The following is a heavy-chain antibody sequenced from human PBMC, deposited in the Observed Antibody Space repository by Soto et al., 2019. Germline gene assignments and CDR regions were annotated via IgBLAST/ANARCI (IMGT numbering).Heavy chain of an antibody. D-gene: IGHD6-13*01. CDR3: AKETRIAAAGSRHFQH. Sequence: EVQLLESGGGLVQPGGSLRLSCAASGFTFSSYAMSWVRQAPGKGLEWVSAISGSGGSTYYADSVKGRFTITRDNSKNTLYLQMNSLRAEDTAVYYCAKETRIAAAGSRHFQHWGQGTLVTDSS. CDR1: GFTFSSYA. V-gene: IGHV3-23*01. CDR2: ISGSGGST. J-gene: IGHJ1*01.